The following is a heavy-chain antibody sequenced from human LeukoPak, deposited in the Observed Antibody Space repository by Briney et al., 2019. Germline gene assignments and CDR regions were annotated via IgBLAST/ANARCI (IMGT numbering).Heavy chain of an antibody. CDR1: GFTFSSYA. J-gene: IGHJ4*02. CDR2: ISGSGGST. D-gene: IGHD6-6*01. CDR3: AKDLRAARPFDY. V-gene: IGHV3-23*01. Sequence: GGALRLSCAASGFTFSSYAMSWVRQAPGKGLEGVSAISGSGGSTYYADSVKGRFTISRDNSKNALYLQMNSLRAEDTAVYYCAKDLRAARPFDYWGQGTLVTVSS.